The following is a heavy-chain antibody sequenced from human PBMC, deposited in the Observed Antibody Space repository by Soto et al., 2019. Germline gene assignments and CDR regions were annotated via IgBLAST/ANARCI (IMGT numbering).Heavy chain of an antibody. J-gene: IGHJ6*02. V-gene: IGHV3-48*02. CDR3: AREEAVTAYYYYGMDV. D-gene: IGHD4-4*01. CDR2: ISSSSSTI. CDR1: GFTFSSYS. Sequence: PGGSLRLSCAASGFTFSSYSMNWVRQAPGKGLEWVSYISSSSSTIYYADSVKGRFTISRDNAKNSLYLQMNSLRDEDTAVYYCAREEAVTAYYYYGMDVWGQGTTVTVSS.